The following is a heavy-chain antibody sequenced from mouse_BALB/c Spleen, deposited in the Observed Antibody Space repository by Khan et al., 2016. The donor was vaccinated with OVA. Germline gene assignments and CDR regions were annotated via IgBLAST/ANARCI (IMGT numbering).Heavy chain of an antibody. CDR2: IYPGSGNT. CDR3: AIWGGIYKYYYALDY. V-gene: IGHV1-77*01. D-gene: IGHD1-1*02. Sequence: QVQLQQSGAELARPGASVKLSCKASGYTFADFYINWVKQRTGQGLEWIGEIYPGSGNTYYNEKFKGKATLTTDKSSTTAYMHLSSLTSEDSAVYFCAIWGGIYKYYYALDYWGQGTSVTVSS. CDR1: GYTFADFY. J-gene: IGHJ4*01.